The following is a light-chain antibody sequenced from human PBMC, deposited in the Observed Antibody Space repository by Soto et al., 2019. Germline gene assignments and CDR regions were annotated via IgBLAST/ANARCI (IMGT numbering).Light chain of an antibody. J-gene: IGLJ1*01. Sequence: QSALTQPASVSGSPGQSITISCTGTSGDIGSYNRVSWYQQHPGKAPKLIIYEVTDRPSGVSNRFSGDKSGNTASLTISGRQAEDEEEYYCSASTNNSPRACVFGTGTKLTVL. V-gene: IGLV2-14*01. CDR1: SGDIGSYNR. CDR3: SASTNNSPRACV. CDR2: EVT.